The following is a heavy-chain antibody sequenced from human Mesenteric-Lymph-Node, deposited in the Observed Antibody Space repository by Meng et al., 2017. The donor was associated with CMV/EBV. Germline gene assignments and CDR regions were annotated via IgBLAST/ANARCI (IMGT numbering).Heavy chain of an antibody. V-gene: IGHV3-21*01. D-gene: IGHD6-19*01. Sequence: ESLKISCAASGFTFSSYSMNWVRQAPGKGLEWVSSISSSSSSYIYYADSVKGRFTISRDNAKNSLYLQMNSLRAEDTAVYYCARDRLSIAVAAGVFDYWGQGTLVTVSS. CDR1: GFTFSSYS. CDR3: ARDRLSIAVAAGVFDY. J-gene: IGHJ4*02. CDR2: ISSSSSSYI.